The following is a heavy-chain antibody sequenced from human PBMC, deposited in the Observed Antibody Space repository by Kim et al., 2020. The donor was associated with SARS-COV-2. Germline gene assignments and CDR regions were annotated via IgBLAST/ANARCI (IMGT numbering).Heavy chain of an antibody. CDR3: TRGCKAGGDY. Sequence: SETLSLTCAVSGGSISSSDWWNWVRQPPGGVVGCIGQIYHSGDTNYNPSLRSRVTISVDKSKNQFSLKLNSVTAANTAAYFCTRGCKAGGDYWCQGTWVT. CDR1: GGSISSSDW. J-gene: IGHJ4*02. CDR2: IYHSGDT. V-gene: IGHV4-4*02. D-gene: IGHD3-16*01.